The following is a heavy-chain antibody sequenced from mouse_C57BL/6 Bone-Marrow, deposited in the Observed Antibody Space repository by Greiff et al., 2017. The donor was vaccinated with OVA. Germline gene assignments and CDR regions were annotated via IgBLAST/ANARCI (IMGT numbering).Heavy chain of an antibody. D-gene: IGHD2-12*01. J-gene: IGHJ1*03. CDR2: ISYDGSN. V-gene: IGHV3-6*01. CDR1: GYSITSGYY. CDR3: ARDYDVYWYFDV. Sequence: EVQLVESGPGLVKPSQSLSLTCSVPGYSITSGYYWNWIRQFPGNKLEWMGYISYDGSNNYNLSLINRISITRATSKNQYCLKLNSVTTEDTATYDWARDYDVYWYFDVGGTGTTVTVSS.